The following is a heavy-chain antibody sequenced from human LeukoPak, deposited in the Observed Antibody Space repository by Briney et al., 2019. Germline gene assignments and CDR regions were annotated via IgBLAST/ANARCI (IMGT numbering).Heavy chain of an antibody. D-gene: IGHD3-3*01. V-gene: IGHV3-48*01. Sequence: GGSLRLSCAASGFTFSSYSMNWVRQAPGKGLEWVSYIGSSSSTIYYADSVKGRFTISRDNAKNSLYLQMNSLRAEDTAVYYCARDQDVLRFLEWLPRFDYWGQGTLVTVSS. CDR1: GFTFSSYS. CDR2: IGSSSSTI. CDR3: ARDQDVLRFLEWLPRFDY. J-gene: IGHJ4*02.